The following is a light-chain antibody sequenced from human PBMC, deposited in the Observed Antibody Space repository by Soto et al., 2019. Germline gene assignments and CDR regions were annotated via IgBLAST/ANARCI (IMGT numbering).Light chain of an antibody. J-gene: IGKJ5*01. CDR2: DAS. CDR1: QSVSSSTY. CDR3: QQYGSSPIT. V-gene: IGKV3-20*01. Sequence: ENVLTNSPGTLSLYPGERATLSCMASQSVSSSTYLAWYQQKAGQAPRLLIYDASSRATGIPDRFSGSGSRTDFTLTISRLEPEDFAVYYCQQYGSSPITFGQGTRLEIK.